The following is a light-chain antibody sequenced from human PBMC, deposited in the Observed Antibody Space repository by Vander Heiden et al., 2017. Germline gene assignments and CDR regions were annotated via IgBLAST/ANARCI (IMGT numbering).Light chain of an antibody. V-gene: IGKV1-39*01. CDR2: AAS. CDR1: QSISSY. CDR3: QQSYSTLT. J-gene: IGKJ3*01. Sequence: DIQMTQSPSSLSASVGDRVTITCRASQSISSYLNWYQQKPGKAPKLLIYAASSLQSGVPSRFSGSGSETDFTLTISSLQPEDFATYYCQQSYSTLTFGPGTKVDIK.